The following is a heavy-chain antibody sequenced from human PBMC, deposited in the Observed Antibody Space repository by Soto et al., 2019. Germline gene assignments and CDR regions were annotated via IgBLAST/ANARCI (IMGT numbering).Heavy chain of an antibody. V-gene: IGHV3-30*18. CDR3: AKGGLNSITIFGVDTNYYYGMDV. Sequence: GGSLRLSCAASGFTFSSYGMHWVRQAPGKGLEWVAVISYDGSNKYYADSVKGRFTISGDNSKNTLYLQMNSLRAEDTAVYYCAKGGLNSITIFGVDTNYYYGMDVWGQGTTVTVYS. J-gene: IGHJ6*02. CDR2: ISYDGSNK. D-gene: IGHD3-3*01. CDR1: GFTFSSYG.